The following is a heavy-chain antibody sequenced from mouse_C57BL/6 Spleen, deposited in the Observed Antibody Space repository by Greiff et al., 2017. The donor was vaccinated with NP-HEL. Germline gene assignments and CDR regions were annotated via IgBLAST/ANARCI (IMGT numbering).Heavy chain of an antibody. CDR1: GYTFTSYW. CDR2: IDPNSGGT. CDR3: APSMVTTGYYAMDY. V-gene: IGHV1-72*01. D-gene: IGHD2-2*01. J-gene: IGHJ4*01. Sequence: QVQLQQPGAELVKPGASVKLSCKASGYTFTSYWMHWVKQRPGRGLEWIGRIDPNSGGTKYNEKFKSKATLTVDKTSRPAYMQLSSLTSDDSAVYYCAPSMVTTGYYAMDYWGQGTSVTVSS.